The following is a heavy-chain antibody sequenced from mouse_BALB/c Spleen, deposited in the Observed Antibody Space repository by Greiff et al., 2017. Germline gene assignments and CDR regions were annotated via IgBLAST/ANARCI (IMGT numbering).Heavy chain of an antibody. V-gene: IGHV7-3*02. CDR1: GFTFTDYY. D-gene: IGHD6-1*01. CDR2: IRNKANGYTT. Sequence: EVKLVESGGGLVQPGGSLRLSCATSGFTFTDYYMSWVRQPPGKALEWLGFIRNKANGYTTEYSASVKGRFTISRDKSQSILYLQMNTLRAEDSATYYCAREASLAYWGQGTLVTVSA. J-gene: IGHJ3*01. CDR3: AREASLAY.